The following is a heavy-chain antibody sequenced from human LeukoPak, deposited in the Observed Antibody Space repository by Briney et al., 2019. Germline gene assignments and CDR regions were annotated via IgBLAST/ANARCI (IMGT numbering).Heavy chain of an antibody. D-gene: IGHD2-2*01. J-gene: IGHJ5*02. CDR1: GFTFSSYA. Sequence: GGSLRLSCAASGFTFSSYAMSWVRQAPGKGLEWVSAISGSGGSTYYADSVKGRFTISRDNSKNTLYLQMNSLRAEDTAVYYCAKGLWGYCSSTSCYGYNWFDPWGQGTLVTVSS. CDR3: AKGLWGYCSSTSCYGYNWFDP. CDR2: ISGSGGST. V-gene: IGHV3-23*01.